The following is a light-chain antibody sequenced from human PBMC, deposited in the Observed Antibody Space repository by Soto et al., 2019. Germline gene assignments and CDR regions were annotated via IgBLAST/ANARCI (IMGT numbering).Light chain of an antibody. CDR3: SSYKTSSTVVV. Sequence: QSALTQPASVSGSPGQSITISCTGTSIDIGGYNYVSWYQQYPSKAPKLMIFGVSDRPSGVSNRFSGSKSGTTASLTISGLQAEDEADDCCSSYKTSSTVVVFVGGTKLTFL. CDR1: SIDIGGYNY. J-gene: IGLJ2*01. V-gene: IGLV2-14*01. CDR2: GVS.